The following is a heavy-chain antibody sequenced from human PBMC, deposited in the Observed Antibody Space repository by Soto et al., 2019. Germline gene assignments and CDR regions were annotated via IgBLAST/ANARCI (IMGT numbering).Heavy chain of an antibody. CDR3: AKYFLGYSGYHRY. CDR1: GFTFSSYA. CDR2: ISGSGGST. V-gene: IGHV3-23*01. D-gene: IGHD5-12*01. J-gene: IGHJ4*02. Sequence: PGGSLRLSCAASGFTFSSYAMSWVRQAPGKGLEWVSAISGSGGSTYYADSVKGRFTISRDNSKNTLYLQMNSLRAEYTAVYYCAKYFLGYSGYHRYWGQGTLVTVSS.